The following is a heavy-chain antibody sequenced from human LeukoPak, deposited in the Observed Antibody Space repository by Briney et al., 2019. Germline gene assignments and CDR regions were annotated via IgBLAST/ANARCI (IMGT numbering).Heavy chain of an antibody. D-gene: IGHD2/OR15-2a*01. CDR2: IYYSGRT. V-gene: IGHV4-59*01. CDR1: GGSISSDH. J-gene: IGHJ3*02. Sequence: SETLSLTCTVSGGSISSDHWNWIRQPPGKGLEWIGCIYYSGRTYYNPSLKSRVTISVDMSRSQFSLRLTSVTAADTAVYYCAKKNDFEIWGQGTLVTVSS. CDR3: AKKNDFEI.